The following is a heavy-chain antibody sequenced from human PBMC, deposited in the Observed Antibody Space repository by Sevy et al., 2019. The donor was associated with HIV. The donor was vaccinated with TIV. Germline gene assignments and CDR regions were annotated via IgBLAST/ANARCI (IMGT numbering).Heavy chain of an antibody. CDR3: ARDSGVDCSGGSCYSGWFDP. CDR2: IIPIFGTA. J-gene: IGHJ5*02. CDR1: GGTFSSYA. D-gene: IGHD2-15*01. V-gene: IGHV1-69*06. Sequence: ASVKVSCKASGGTFSSYAISWVRQAPGQGLEWMGGIIPIFGTANYAQKFQGRVTITAAKSTSTAYMELSSLRSEDTAVYYCARDSGVDCSGGSCYSGWFDPWGQGTLVTVSS.